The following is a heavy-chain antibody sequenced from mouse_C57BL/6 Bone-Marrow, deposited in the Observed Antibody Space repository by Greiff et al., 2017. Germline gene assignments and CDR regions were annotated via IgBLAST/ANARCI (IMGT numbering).Heavy chain of an antibody. CDR3: ARTYYYGSRWYFDV. CDR2: IWTGGGT. CDR1: GFSLTSYA. V-gene: IGHV2-9-1*01. Sequence: VQGVESGPGLVAPSQSLSITCTVSGFSLTSYAISWVRQPPGKGLEWLGVIWTGGGTNYNSALKSRLSISKDNSKSQVFLKMNSLQTDDTARYYCARTYYYGSRWYFDVWGTGTTVTVSS. D-gene: IGHD1-1*01. J-gene: IGHJ1*03.